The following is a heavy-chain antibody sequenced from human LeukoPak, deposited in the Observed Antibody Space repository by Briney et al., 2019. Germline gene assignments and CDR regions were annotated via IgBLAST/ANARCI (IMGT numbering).Heavy chain of an antibody. CDR3: ARRSSRAALYFDY. V-gene: IGHV1-69*04. Sequence: ASVKVSCKSSGGTFSSYAIIWVRQAPGQGLEWMGRIIPILGIANYAQKFQGRVTITADKSTSTAYMELSSLRSEDTAVYYYARRSSRAALYFDYWGQGTLVTVSS. D-gene: IGHD2-15*01. CDR1: GGTFSSYA. J-gene: IGHJ4*02. CDR2: IIPILGIA.